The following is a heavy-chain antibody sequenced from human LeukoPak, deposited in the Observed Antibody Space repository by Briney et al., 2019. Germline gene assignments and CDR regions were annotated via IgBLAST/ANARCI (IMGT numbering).Heavy chain of an antibody. D-gene: IGHD6-6*01. J-gene: IGHJ4*02. Sequence: GGSLRLSCAASGFTFSSYDMSWVRQAPGKGLEWVSAISGSGGSTYYADSVKGRFTISRDNSKNTLYLQMNSLRAEDTAVYYCARESRIGNSSTPLGLWGQGTLVTVSS. CDR2: ISGSGGST. CDR1: GFTFSSYD. V-gene: IGHV3-23*01. CDR3: ARESRIGNSSTPLGL.